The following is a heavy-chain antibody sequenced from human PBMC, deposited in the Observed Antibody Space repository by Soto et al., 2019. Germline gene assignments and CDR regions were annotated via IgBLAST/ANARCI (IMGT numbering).Heavy chain of an antibody. V-gene: IGHV1-3*01. CDR3: ARGLGYCTNGVCYNHAWFDP. CDR2: INAGNGNT. D-gene: IGHD2-8*01. CDR1: GYTFTSYA. J-gene: IGHJ5*02. Sequence: QVQLVQSGAEVKKPGASVKVSCKASGYTFTSYAMHWVRQAPGQRLEWMGWINAGNGNTKYSQKFQGRVTITRDTSASPPYMQLSSLRSEDTAVYYCARGLGYCTNGVCYNHAWFDPWGQGSLGTVSS.